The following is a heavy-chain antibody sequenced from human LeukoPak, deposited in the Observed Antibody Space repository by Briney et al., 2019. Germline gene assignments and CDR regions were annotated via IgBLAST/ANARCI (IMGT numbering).Heavy chain of an antibody. Sequence: SETLSLTCTVSGGSISSYYWSWIRQPPGKGLEWIGYIYYSGSTNYNPSLKSRVTISVDTSKNQFSLKLSSVTAADTAVYYCARDPGYSYALYYLDYWGQGTLVTVSS. D-gene: IGHD5-18*01. CDR2: IYYSGST. V-gene: IGHV4-59*01. J-gene: IGHJ4*02. CDR3: ARDPGYSYALYYLDY. CDR1: GGSISSYY.